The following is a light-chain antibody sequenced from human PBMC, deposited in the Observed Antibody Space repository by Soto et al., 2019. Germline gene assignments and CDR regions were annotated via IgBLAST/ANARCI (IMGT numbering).Light chain of an antibody. V-gene: IGLV2-11*01. CDR2: DVS. CDR3: SSYTRTDPVV. CDR1: SSDVGGYDY. J-gene: IGLJ3*02. Sequence: QSALTQPRSVSGSPGHSVTISCTGTSSDVGGYDYVSWYQHCPGKAPRLMIYDVSKRPSGVTDRFSGSKSANTASLTITGLQTEDEDVYYCSSYTRTDPVVFGGGTQLTVL.